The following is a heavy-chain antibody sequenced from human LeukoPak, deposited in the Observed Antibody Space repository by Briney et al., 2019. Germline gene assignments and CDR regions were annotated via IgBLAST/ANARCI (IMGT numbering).Heavy chain of an antibody. V-gene: IGHV3-48*03. Sequence: GGSLRLSCEDSGFTFRSYEMNWVRQAPGKGLEWIAYLSSSGSAFSYADSVKGRFTISRDNAKNSLYLQMNSLRAEDTAVYYCARYGCGSSTSCYAGLGFDYWGQGTLVTVSS. CDR2: LSSSGSAF. CDR3: ARYGCGSSTSCYAGLGFDY. J-gene: IGHJ4*02. D-gene: IGHD2-2*01. CDR1: GFTFRSYE.